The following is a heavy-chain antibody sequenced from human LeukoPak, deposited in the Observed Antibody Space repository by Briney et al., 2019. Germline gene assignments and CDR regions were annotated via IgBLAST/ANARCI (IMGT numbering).Heavy chain of an antibody. Sequence: PGGSLRLSCAASGFTFSSYGMHWVRQAPGKGLEWVALIRYDGSNKYYADSVKGRFTISRDNSKNTLYLQMNSLRAEDTAVYYCAKGGRGYSYGSFDYWGQGTLVTVSS. CDR2: IRYDGSNK. J-gene: IGHJ4*02. CDR3: AKGGRGYSYGSFDY. CDR1: GFTFSSYG. D-gene: IGHD5-18*01. V-gene: IGHV3-30*02.